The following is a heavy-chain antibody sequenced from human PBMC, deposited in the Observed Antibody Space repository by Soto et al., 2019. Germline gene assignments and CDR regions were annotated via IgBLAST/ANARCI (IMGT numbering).Heavy chain of an antibody. J-gene: IGHJ4*01. CDR3: ARVSGYGSGNSVNHDLDY. V-gene: IGHV3-7*04. CDR1: GFTFGHYW. D-gene: IGHD3-10*01. Sequence: EVQLVESGGGLVQPGGSLRLSCAASGFTFGHYWMSWVRQAPGQGLEWVATIKLDARETKSVDAVTGRFTMSRDNAKNALHLQMDRLRAEDTALYYCARVSGYGSGNSVNHDLDYWGHGTLVTVSS. CDR2: IKLDARET.